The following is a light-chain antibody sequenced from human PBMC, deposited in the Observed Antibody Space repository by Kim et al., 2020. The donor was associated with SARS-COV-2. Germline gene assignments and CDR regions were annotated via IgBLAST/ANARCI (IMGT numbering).Light chain of an antibody. CDR1: KLGDKY. J-gene: IGLJ2*01. CDR2: QDS. V-gene: IGLV3-1*01. Sequence: VSPAQTASITCSGDKLGDKYACWYQQKPGQSPVLVIYQDSKRPSGIPERFSGSNSGNTATLTISGTQAMDEADYYCQAWDSSNVVFGGGTQLTVL. CDR3: QAWDSSNVV.